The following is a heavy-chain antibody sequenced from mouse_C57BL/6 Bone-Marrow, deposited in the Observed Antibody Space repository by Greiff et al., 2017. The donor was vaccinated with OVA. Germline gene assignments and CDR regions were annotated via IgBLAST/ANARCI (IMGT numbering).Heavy chain of an antibody. CDR1: GYTFTSYW. CDR2: IYPGNSDT. Sequence: VQLQQSGTVLARPGASVKMSCKPSGYTFTSYWMHWVKQRPGQGLEWIGAIYPGNSDTSYNQKFKGKAKLTAVTSASTAYMELSSLTNEDSAVYYCTRFTNYYGSSSYAMDYWGQGTSVTVSS. V-gene: IGHV1-5*01. D-gene: IGHD1-1*01. J-gene: IGHJ4*01. CDR3: TRFTNYYGSSSYAMDY.